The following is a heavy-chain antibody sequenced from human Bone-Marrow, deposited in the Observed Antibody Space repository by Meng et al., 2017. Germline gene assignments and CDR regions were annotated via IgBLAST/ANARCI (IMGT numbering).Heavy chain of an antibody. Sequence: ESLKISCAASGFTFSSYSMNWVRQAPGKGLEWVSSISSSSSYIYYADSVKGRFTISRDNAKNSLYLQMNSLRAEDTAVYYCARVVVVPAAMVQYYYGMDVWGQG. D-gene: IGHD2-2*01. CDR2: ISSSSSYI. CDR1: GFTFSSYS. J-gene: IGHJ6*02. CDR3: ARVVVVPAAMVQYYYGMDV. V-gene: IGHV3-21*01.